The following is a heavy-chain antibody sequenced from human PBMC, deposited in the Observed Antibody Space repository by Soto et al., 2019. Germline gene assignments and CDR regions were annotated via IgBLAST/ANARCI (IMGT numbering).Heavy chain of an antibody. D-gene: IGHD3-22*01. CDR2: ISSSSSYI. J-gene: IGHJ6*02. V-gene: IGHV3-21*01. Sequence: GGSLRLSCAASGFTFSSYSMNWVRQAPGKGLEWVSSISSSSSYIYYADSVKGRFTISRDNAKNSLYLQMNSLRAEDTAVYYCSRYLDDSSGYYYYYYGMDVWGQGTTVPVSS. CDR1: GFTFSSYS. CDR3: SRYLDDSSGYYYYYYGMDV.